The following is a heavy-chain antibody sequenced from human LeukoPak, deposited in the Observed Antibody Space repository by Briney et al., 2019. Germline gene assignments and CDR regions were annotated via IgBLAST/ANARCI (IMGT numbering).Heavy chain of an antibody. CDR1: GGSISTSY. Sequence: SETLSLTCTVSGGSISTSYWSWIRQPPGKRLEYIGYIYYSGRTSYNPSLKSRVTISVDTSKNQFSLKLSSVTAADTAVYYCARGRVGLFGHFDLWGRGTLVTVSS. D-gene: IGHD3-10*02. CDR3: ARGRVGLFGHFDL. V-gene: IGHV4-59*12. J-gene: IGHJ2*01. CDR2: IYYSGRT.